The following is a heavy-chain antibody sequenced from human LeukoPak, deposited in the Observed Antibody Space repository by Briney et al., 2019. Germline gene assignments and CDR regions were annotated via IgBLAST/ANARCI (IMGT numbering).Heavy chain of an antibody. CDR3: ARLSGTTVSF. J-gene: IGHJ4*02. Sequence: PSETLSLTCAVYGGSFSGYYWSWIRQPPGKGLEWIGEINHSGSTNYNPSLKSRVTISVDTSKNQFSLQLSSVTAADTAVYYCARLSGTTVSFWGQGTLVTVSS. D-gene: IGHD4-17*01. V-gene: IGHV4-34*01. CDR1: GGSFSGYY. CDR2: INHSGST.